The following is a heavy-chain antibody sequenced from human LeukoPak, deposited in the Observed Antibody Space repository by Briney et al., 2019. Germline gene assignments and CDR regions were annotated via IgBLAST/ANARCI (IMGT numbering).Heavy chain of an antibody. V-gene: IGHV1-2*02. CDR3: ARGRLAAAGPTGWFDP. J-gene: IGHJ5*02. Sequence: GASVKVSCKASGYTFTGYYMHWVRQAPGQGLEWMGWINPNSGGTNYAQKFQGRVPMPRDTSISTAYMELSRLRSDDTAVYYCARGRLAAAGPTGWFDPWGQGTLVTVSS. CDR1: GYTFTGYY. D-gene: IGHD6-13*01. CDR2: INPNSGGT.